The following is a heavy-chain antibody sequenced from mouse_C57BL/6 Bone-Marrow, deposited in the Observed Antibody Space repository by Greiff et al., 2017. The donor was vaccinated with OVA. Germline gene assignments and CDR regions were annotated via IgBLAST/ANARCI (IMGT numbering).Heavy chain of an antibody. J-gene: IGHJ1*03. D-gene: IGHD1-1*01. Sequence: VHVKQSGTVLARPGASVKMSCKTSGYTFTSYWMHWVKQRPGQGLEWIGAIYPGNSDTSYNQKFKGKAKLTAVTSASTAYMALSSLTNEDSAVYYCTRSGSSYGYFDVWGTGTTVTVSS. CDR1: GYTFTSYW. V-gene: IGHV1-5*01. CDR3: TRSGSSYGYFDV. CDR2: IYPGNSDT.